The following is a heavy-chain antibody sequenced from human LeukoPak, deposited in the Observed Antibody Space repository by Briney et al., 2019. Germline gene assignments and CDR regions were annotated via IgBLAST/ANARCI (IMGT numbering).Heavy chain of an antibody. Sequence: PGGSLRVSCAASGFTFSTYAMRWVRPAPGKGLEWVATMTGSGGSTFYGDSVKGRFTIARDNSNNMLYLQMNSLRAEDTAVYYCAKGGIVGATPLDYWGQGTLVTVSS. CDR1: GFTFSTYA. J-gene: IGHJ4*02. V-gene: IGHV3-23*01. CDR3: AKGGIVGATPLDY. D-gene: IGHD1-26*01. CDR2: MTGSGGST.